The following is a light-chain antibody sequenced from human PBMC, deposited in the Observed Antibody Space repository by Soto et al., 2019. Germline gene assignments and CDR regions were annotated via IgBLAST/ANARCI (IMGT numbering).Light chain of an antibody. V-gene: IGKV3-15*01. CDR3: QHYSNWPPIT. CDR2: HTS. Sequence: ETVMTQSAGTLCVARGERSTLSCVGSHIVSIHLAWYQQKPAQAPRLLIYHTSTRATGISARFSGSRSGTAFTLTISSLQSEDFAVYYCQHYSNWPPITFGQATPLEIK. J-gene: IGKJ5*01. CDR1: HIVSIH.